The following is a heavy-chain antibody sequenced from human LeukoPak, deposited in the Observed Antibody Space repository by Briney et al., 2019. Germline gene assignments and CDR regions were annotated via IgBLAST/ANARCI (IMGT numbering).Heavy chain of an antibody. V-gene: IGHV3-48*03. D-gene: IGHD6-19*01. CDR3: ARDLAFEAVAPGY. CDR1: GFTFSSYE. J-gene: IGHJ4*02. Sequence: GGSLRLSCAASGFTFSSYEMNWVRQAPGKGLEWVSYISSSGSTIYYADSVKGRFTISRDNSKNTLYLQMNSLRAEDTAVYYCARDLAFEAVAPGYWGQGTLVTVSS. CDR2: ISSSGSTI.